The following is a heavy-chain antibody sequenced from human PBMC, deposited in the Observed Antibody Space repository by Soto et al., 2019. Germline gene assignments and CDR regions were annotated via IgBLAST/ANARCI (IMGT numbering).Heavy chain of an antibody. V-gene: IGHV1-18*01. CDR3: ERDLPPLDY. CDR2: ISAYNSNT. CDR1: GYTFTSYY. Sequence: QVQLVQSGAEVKKPGASVKVSCTASGYTFTSYYITWVRQAPGQGLEWMGWISAYNSNTNYAQKLQGRVTMTTDTYTSTAYMELRSLIYDYTAVYDCERDLPPLDYWGQGTLVTVSS. J-gene: IGHJ4*02.